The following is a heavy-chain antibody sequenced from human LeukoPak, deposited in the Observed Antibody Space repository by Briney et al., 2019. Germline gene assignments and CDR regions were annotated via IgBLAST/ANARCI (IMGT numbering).Heavy chain of an antibody. CDR1: GFTVSSNY. Sequence: GGSLRLSCAASGFTVSSNYMSWVRQAPGKGLEWVSMISYDGNKIEYGDSVKGRFTTFKDDSENTLYVQMNRLSAEDTAVYYCVGSYSYYFDYWGQGTLVTVSS. J-gene: IGHJ4*02. V-gene: IGHV3-30*03. D-gene: IGHD3-10*01. CDR3: VGSYSYYFDY. CDR2: ISYDGNKI.